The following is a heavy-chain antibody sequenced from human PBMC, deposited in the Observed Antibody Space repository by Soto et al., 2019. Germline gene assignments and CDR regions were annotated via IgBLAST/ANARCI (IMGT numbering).Heavy chain of an antibody. D-gene: IGHD6-19*01. CDR1: GYSFTSYW. V-gene: IGHV5-51*01. Sequence: PGESLKISCKGSGYSFTSYWIGWVRQMPGKGLEWMGIIYPGDSDTRYSPSFQGQVTISADKSISTAYLQWSSLKASVTSRENGTGSGVAGLDYWGQGTLVTVSS. CDR3: TGSGVAGLDY. J-gene: IGHJ4*02. CDR2: IYPGDSDT.